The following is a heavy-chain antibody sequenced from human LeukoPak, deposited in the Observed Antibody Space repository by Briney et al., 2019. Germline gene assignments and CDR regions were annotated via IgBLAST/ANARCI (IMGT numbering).Heavy chain of an antibody. CDR1: GYTFTSYA. D-gene: IGHD6-13*01. V-gene: IGHV1-3*01. J-gene: IGHJ4*02. Sequence: ASVKVSCKASGYTFTSYAMHWVRQAPGQRLEWMGWINAGNGNTKYSQKFQGRVTITRDTSASTAYMELSSLRSEDTAVYYCARVKGSSWYLDYWGQGTLVTVSS. CDR3: ARVKGSSWYLDY. CDR2: INAGNGNT.